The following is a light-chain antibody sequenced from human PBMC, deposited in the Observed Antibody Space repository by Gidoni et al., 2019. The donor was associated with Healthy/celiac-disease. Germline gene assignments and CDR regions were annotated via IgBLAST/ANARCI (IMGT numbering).Light chain of an antibody. J-gene: IGKJ4*01. CDR2: GAS. CDR3: QQYGSSPLT. V-gene: IGKV3-20*01. Sequence: MLVTQPPGTRSLSPADRATPSCSASQSVSSSYLAWYQQKPGQAPRLLIYGASSRATGIPDRFSGSGSGTDFTLTISRLEPEDFAVYYCQQYGSSPLTFGGGTKVEIK. CDR1: QSVSSSY.